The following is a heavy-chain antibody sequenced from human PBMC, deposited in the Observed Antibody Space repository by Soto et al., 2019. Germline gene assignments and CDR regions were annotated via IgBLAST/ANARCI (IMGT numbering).Heavy chain of an antibody. CDR1: GGTFSSYA. CDR3: AREVYSSGHTARTPYYYYGMDV. Sequence: GASVKVSCKASGGTFSSYAISWVRQAPGQGLEWMGGIIPIFGTANYAQKFQGRVTITADESTSTAYMELSSLRSEDTAVYYCAREVYSSGHTARTPYYYYGMDVWGQGTTVTVSS. CDR2: IIPIFGTA. D-gene: IGHD6-19*01. V-gene: IGHV1-69*13. J-gene: IGHJ6*02.